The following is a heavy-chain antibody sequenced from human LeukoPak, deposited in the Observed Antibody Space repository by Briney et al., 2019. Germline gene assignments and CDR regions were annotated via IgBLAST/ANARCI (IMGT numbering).Heavy chain of an antibody. D-gene: IGHD6-19*01. J-gene: IGHJ6*02. V-gene: IGHV4-34*01. CDR2: INHSGST. CDR3: ARVGAVAGQTYYYYYYYGMDV. CDR1: GGSFSGYY. Sequence: KPSETLSLTCAVYGGSFSGYYWNWIRQPPGKGLEWIGEINHSGSTNYNPSLKSRVTISVDTSKNQFSRKLSSVTAADTAVYYCARVGAVAGQTYYYYYYYGMDVWGQGTTVTVSS.